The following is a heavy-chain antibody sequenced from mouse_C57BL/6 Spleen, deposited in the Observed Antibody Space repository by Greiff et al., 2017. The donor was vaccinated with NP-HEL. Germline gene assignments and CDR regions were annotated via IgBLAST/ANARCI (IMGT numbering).Heavy chain of an antibody. V-gene: IGHV1-82*01. CDR2: IYPGDGDT. J-gene: IGHJ3*01. D-gene: IGHD2-4*01. Sequence: VQLQQSGPELVKPGASVKISCKASGYAFSSSWMNWVKQRPGKGLEWIGRIYPGDGDTNYNGKFKGKATLTADKSSSTAYMQLSSLTSEDSAVYFCAKGIYYDYDDGAWFAYWGQGTLVTVSA. CDR3: AKGIYYDYDDGAWFAY. CDR1: GYAFSSSW.